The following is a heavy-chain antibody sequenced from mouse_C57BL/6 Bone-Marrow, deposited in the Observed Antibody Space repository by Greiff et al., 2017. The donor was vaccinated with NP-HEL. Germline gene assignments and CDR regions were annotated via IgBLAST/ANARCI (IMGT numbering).Heavy chain of an antibody. CDR3: ARSRYYEYDVGFAY. D-gene: IGHD2-4*01. J-gene: IGHJ3*01. V-gene: IGHV1-64*01. Sequence: VQLQQPGAELVKPGASVKLSCKASGYTFTSYWMHWVKQRPGQGLEWIGMIHPNSGSTNYNEKFKSKATLTVDKSSSTAYMQLSSLTSEDSAVYYCARSRYYEYDVGFAYWGQGTLVTVSA. CDR1: GYTFTSYW. CDR2: IHPNSGST.